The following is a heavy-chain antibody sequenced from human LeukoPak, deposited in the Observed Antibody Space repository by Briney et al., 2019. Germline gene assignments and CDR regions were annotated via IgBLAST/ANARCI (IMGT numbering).Heavy chain of an antibody. CDR2: MNPNSGNT. Sequence: GASVKVSCKASGYTFTSYDINWVRQATGQGLEWMGWMNPNSGNTGYAQKFQGRVTMTRNTSISTAYMELSSLRSEDTAVYYCARLRTVREKLNWFDPWGQGTLVTVSS. D-gene: IGHD3-10*01. CDR1: GYTFTSYD. V-gene: IGHV1-8*01. J-gene: IGHJ5*02. CDR3: ARLRTVREKLNWFDP.